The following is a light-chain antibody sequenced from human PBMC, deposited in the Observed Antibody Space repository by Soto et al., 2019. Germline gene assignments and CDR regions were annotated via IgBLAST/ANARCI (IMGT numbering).Light chain of an antibody. Sequence: IVLTPSPATLSLSPGERATPSCRASQSVSSNLAWYQQKPGQAPRLLIYGASSRATGIPDRFSGSGSGTDFTLTISRLEPEDFAVYYCQQYGSSPLTFGGGTKVDI. CDR1: QSVSSN. CDR3: QQYGSSPLT. CDR2: GAS. V-gene: IGKV3-20*01. J-gene: IGKJ4*01.